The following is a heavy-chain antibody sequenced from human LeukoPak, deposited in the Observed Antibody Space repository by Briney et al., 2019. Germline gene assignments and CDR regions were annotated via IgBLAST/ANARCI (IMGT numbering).Heavy chain of an antibody. V-gene: IGHV4-34*01. J-gene: IGHJ4*02. Sequence: SETLSLTCAVYGGSFSGYYWGWIRQPPGKGLEWIGEINHSGSTNYNPSLKSRVTLSVDTSKNQFSLKLSSVTAADTAVYYCARGGWLSRSATFDYWGQGTLVTVSS. CDR3: ARGGWLSRSATFDY. CDR1: GGSFSGYY. D-gene: IGHD3-9*01. CDR2: INHSGST.